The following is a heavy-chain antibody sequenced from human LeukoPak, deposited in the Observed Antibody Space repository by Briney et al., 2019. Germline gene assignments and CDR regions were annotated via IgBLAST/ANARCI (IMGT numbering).Heavy chain of an antibody. CDR3: ARGDYYAEGGRNWFDP. J-gene: IGHJ5*02. V-gene: IGHV4-4*07. D-gene: IGHD4-17*01. CDR1: GGSMSSYY. Sequence: SETLSLTCTVSGGSMSSYYWSFIRQSAGTGLEWLGRIHTSGTTWYNPSLKSRVTLSVDASKNQFSLGLTSVTAADTAVYYCARGDYYAEGGRNWFDPWGQGTLVTVSS. CDR2: IHTSGTT.